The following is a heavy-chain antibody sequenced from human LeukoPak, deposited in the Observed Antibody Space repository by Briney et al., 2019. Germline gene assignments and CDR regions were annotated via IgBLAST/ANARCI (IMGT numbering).Heavy chain of an antibody. CDR2: IKQDGSEK. D-gene: IGHD2-2*01. V-gene: IGHV3-7*01. CDR1: GFTFSSYW. CDR3: ARMPRGPDV. Sequence: GGSLRLSCAASGFTFSSYWMVWVRQAPGKGLEWVASIKQDGSEKYYVDSMKGRFTISRDNAKNSLYLQMNSLRAEDTAVYYCARMPRGPDVWGKGTTVTVSS. J-gene: IGHJ6*04.